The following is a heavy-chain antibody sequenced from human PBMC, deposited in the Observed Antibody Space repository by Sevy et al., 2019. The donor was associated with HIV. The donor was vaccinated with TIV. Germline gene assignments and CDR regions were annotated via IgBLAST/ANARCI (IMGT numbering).Heavy chain of an antibody. CDR3: ARESGDCSSTSCYEGVFDY. CDR1: RGSISSGNYY. J-gene: IGHJ4*02. D-gene: IGHD2-2*01. V-gene: IGHV4-61*09. Sequence: SETLSLTCTVSRGSISSGNYYWSWIRQPAGKGLEWIGHFYTSGGTNYNPSLKSRVTISVDTSKNQFSLKLSSVTAADTAVYYCARESGDCSSTSCYEGVFDYWGQGTLVTVSS. CDR2: FYTSGGT.